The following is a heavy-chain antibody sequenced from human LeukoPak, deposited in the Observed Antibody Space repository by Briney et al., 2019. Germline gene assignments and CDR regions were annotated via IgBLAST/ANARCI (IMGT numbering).Heavy chain of an antibody. Sequence: PGGSLRLSCVASGFPFSSYWMTWVRQAPGKGLEWVANIKQDGSKKSYVDSVKGRFTISRDNAKNSLYLQMNSLRAEDTAIYYCARNQQLGGHSYYYYGMDVWGQGTTVTVSS. V-gene: IGHV3-7*01. CDR1: GFPFSSYW. CDR3: ARNQQLGGHSYYYYGMDV. CDR2: IKQDGSKK. J-gene: IGHJ6*02. D-gene: IGHD3-16*01.